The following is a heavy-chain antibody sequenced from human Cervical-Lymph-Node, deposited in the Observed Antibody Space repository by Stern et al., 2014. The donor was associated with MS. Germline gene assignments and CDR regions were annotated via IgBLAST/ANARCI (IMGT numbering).Heavy chain of an antibody. CDR3: ARAGADSTTHFDY. CDR1: GYTFISYG. V-gene: IGHV1-18*01. J-gene: IGHJ4*02. CDR2: ISGYSGKT. Sequence: QVQLVQSGAEVKKPGASVKVSCKASGYTFISYGITWVRQAPGQGLEWMGWISGYSGKTDYAQGFQGRVTLTTDTSTSTAYLEVRSLGSDDTAIYYCARAGADSTTHFDYWGQGTLVTVSS. D-gene: IGHD1-14*01.